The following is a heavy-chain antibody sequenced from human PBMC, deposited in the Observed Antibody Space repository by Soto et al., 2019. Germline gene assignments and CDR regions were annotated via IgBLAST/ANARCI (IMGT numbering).Heavy chain of an antibody. CDR1: GFTFGDFV. Sequence: EVQLLESGGGLVQPGGSQRLSCAASGFTFGDFVMNWVRQAPGKGREWVSSIACGDGSTYYADSVKGRFTISRDNSRSTMLLQMDGLRGEDTAVYYCAKGRGVSWNEGHPCSWFNPGSQGTLVTVTP. J-gene: IGHJ5*02. CDR2: IACGDGST. V-gene: IGHV3-23*01. CDR3: AKGRGVSWNEGHPCSWFNP. D-gene: IGHD1-1*01.